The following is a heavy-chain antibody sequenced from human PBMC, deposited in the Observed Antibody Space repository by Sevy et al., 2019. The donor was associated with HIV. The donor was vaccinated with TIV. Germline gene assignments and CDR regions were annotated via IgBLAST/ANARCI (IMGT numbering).Heavy chain of an antibody. CDR2: ISAYNGNT. Sequence: ASVKVSCKASGYTFTSYGISWVRQAAGQGLEWMGWISAYNGNTNYAQKLQGRVTMTTDTSTSTAYMELRSLRSDDTAVYYCARARRSIAGAGKDKDYWGQGTLVTVSS. CDR3: ARARRSIAGAGKDKDY. J-gene: IGHJ4*02. D-gene: IGHD6-19*01. CDR1: GYTFTSYG. V-gene: IGHV1-18*04.